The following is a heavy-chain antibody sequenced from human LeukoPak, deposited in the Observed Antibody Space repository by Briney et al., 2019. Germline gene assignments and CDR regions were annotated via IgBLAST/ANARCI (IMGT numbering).Heavy chain of an antibody. CDR1: GFTFSSYA. V-gene: IGHV3-64*01. J-gene: IGHJ5*02. CDR2: ISSNGGST. CDR3: AREVVVPAAGTWFDP. Sequence: GGSLRLSCAASGFTFSSYAMHWVRQAPGKGLEYVSAISSNGGSTYYANSVKGRFTISRDNSKNTLYLQMGSLGAEDMAVYYCAREVVVPAAGTWFDPWGQGTLVTVSS. D-gene: IGHD2-2*01.